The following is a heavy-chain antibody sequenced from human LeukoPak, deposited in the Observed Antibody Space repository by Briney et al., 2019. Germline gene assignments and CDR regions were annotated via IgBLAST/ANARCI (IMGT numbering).Heavy chain of an antibody. V-gene: IGHV3-23*01. CDR2: ISGSGGST. J-gene: IGHJ4*02. Sequence: GGSLRLSCAASGFTFSSYAMSWVRQAPGKGLEWVSAISGSGGSTYYADSVKGRFTISRDNSKNTLYLQMNSLRAEDTAVYYCAKNPFQDYYDSSGPYFDYWGQGTLVTVSS. CDR3: AKNPFQDYYDSSGPYFDY. CDR1: GFTFSSYA. D-gene: IGHD3-22*01.